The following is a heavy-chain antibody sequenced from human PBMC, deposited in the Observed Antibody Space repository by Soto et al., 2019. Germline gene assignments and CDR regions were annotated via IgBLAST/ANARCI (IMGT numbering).Heavy chain of an antibody. J-gene: IGHJ6*02. D-gene: IGHD3-22*01. CDR1: GFTFSSYG. V-gene: IGHV3-30*03. CDR2: ISYDGSNK. CDR3: ARLAGYYDSSGYYSYYYYGMDV. Sequence: GGSLRLSCAASGFTFSSYGMHWVRQAPGKGLEWVAVISYDGSNKYYADSVKGRFTISRDNSKNTLYLQMNSLRAEDTAVYYCARLAGYYDSSGYYSYYYYGMDVWGQGTTVTVSS.